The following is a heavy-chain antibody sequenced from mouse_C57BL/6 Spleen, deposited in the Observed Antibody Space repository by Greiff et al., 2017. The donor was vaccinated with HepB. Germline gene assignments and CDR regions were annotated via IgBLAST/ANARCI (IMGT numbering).Heavy chain of an antibody. V-gene: IGHV1-61*01. J-gene: IGHJ4*01. CDR1: GYTFTSYW. CDR2: IYPSDSET. CDR3: ARSLDYYAMDY. Sequence: QVQLQQPGAELVRPGSSVKLSCKASGYTFTSYWMDWVKQRPGQGLEWIGNIYPSDSETHYNQKFKDKATLTVDKSSSTAYMQLSSLTSEDSAVYYCARSLDYYAMDYWGQRTSVTVSS. D-gene: IGHD6-2*01.